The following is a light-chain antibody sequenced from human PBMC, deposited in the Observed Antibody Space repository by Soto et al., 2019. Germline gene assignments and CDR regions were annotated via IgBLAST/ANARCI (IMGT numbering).Light chain of an antibody. Sequence: SLLTRPPSASGSPGQSVTISCTGTSSDVCGYNFVSWYQQHPGKAPKLMIYEVSKRPSGVPDRFSGSKSGNTASLTVSGLQAEDEADYYCSSYAGSNNFVFGTGTKVTVL. V-gene: IGLV2-8*01. CDR2: EVS. J-gene: IGLJ1*01. CDR3: SSYAGSNNFV. CDR1: SSDVCGYNF.